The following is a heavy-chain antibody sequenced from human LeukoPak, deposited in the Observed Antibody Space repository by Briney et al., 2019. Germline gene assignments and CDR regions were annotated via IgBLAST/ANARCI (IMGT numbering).Heavy chain of an antibody. CDR3: ARRSGHPGYYYATRRDDAFDI. CDR1: GGSISSSFHY. D-gene: IGHD3-10*01. Sequence: SETLSLTCTVSGGSISSSFHYWGWIRQPPGKGLEWIGSIYYSGSTYYNPSLKSRVTISVDTSKNQFSLKLSSVTAADTAVYYCARRSGHPGYYYATRRDDAFDIWGQGTMVTVSS. CDR2: IYYSGST. V-gene: IGHV4-39*07. J-gene: IGHJ3*02.